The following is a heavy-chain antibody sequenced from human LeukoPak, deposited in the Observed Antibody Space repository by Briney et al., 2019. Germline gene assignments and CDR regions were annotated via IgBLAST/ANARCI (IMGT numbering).Heavy chain of an antibody. D-gene: IGHD3-9*01. V-gene: IGHV4-61*02. J-gene: IGHJ4*02. CDR1: GGSISSGSYY. CDR3: ARDQLYYDILTGYYPVYFDY. Sequence: SETLSLTCTVSGGSISSGSYYWSWIRQPAGKGLEWIGRIYTSGSTNYNPSLKSRVTISVDTSKNQFCLKLSSVTAADTAVYYCARDQLYYDILTGYYPVYFDYWGQGTLVTVSS. CDR2: IYTSGST.